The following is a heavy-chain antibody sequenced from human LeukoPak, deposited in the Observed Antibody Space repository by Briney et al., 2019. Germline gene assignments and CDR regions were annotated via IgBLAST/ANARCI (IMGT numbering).Heavy chain of an antibody. V-gene: IGHV3-7*01. Sequence: GGSLRLSCEASGLTFSEHWMTWVRQAPGKGPEWVAAIKQDGSEKYYLDSVKGRFTISRDNAKSSLYLQLNSLRAEDTAVYYCARHKNGVVNAFDIWGQGTMVTVSS. CDR3: ARHKNGVVNAFDI. CDR1: GLTFSEHW. J-gene: IGHJ3*02. CDR2: IKQDGSEK. D-gene: IGHD3-3*01.